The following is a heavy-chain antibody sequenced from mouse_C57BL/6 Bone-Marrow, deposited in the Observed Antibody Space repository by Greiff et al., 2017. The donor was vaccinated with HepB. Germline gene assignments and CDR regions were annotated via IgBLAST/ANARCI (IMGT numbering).Heavy chain of an antibody. J-gene: IGHJ2*01. D-gene: IGHD2-2*01. CDR2: ISYDGSN. V-gene: IGHV3-6*01. Sequence: EVKLMESGPGLVKPSQSLSLTCSVTGYSITSGYYWNWIRQFPGNKLEWMGYISYDGSNNYNPSLKNRISITRDTSKNQFFLKLNSVTTEDTATYYCARGWLLDYWGQGTTLTVSS. CDR1: GYSITSGYY. CDR3: ARGWLLDY.